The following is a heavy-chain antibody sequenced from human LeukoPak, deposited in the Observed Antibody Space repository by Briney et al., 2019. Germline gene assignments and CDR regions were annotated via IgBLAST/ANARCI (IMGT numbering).Heavy chain of an antibody. CDR3: ASGQGYQLLWYAFDI. Sequence: SETLSLTCAVYGGSFSGYYWSWIRQPPGKGLEWIGEISHSGSTNYNPSLKSRVTISVDTSKNQFSLKLSSVTAADTAVYYCASGQGYQLLWYAFDIWGQGTMVTVSS. V-gene: IGHV4-34*01. J-gene: IGHJ3*02. D-gene: IGHD2-2*01. CDR1: GGSFSGYY. CDR2: ISHSGST.